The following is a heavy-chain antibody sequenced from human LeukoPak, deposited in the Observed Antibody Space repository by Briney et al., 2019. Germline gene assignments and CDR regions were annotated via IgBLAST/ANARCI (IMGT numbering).Heavy chain of an antibody. V-gene: IGHV3-74*01. CDR1: GFTFSTYW. J-gene: IGHJ4*02. D-gene: IGHD4/OR15-4a*01. CDR3: ARAPDYGFSTDNLDY. CDR2: INSDGSSI. Sequence: PGGSLRLSCAASGFTFSTYWMHWVRQAPGKGLVWVSRINSDGSSISYADSVKGRFTISRDNAKNTLYLQMNSLRGDDTAVYYCARAPDYGFSTDNLDYWGQGTLVTVSS.